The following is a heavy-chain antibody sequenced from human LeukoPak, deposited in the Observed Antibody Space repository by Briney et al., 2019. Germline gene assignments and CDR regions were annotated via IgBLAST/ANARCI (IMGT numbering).Heavy chain of an antibody. J-gene: IGHJ4*02. V-gene: IGHV3-11*04. Sequence: KPGGSLRLSCAASGFTFSDYYMSWIRQAPGKGLEWVSYISSSGSTIYYADSVKGRFTISRDNSKNTLYLQMNSLRAEDTAVYYCAKARVFLALLLWGQGTLVTVSS. D-gene: IGHD3-3*01. CDR2: ISSSGSTI. CDR3: AKARVFLALLL. CDR1: GFTFSDYY.